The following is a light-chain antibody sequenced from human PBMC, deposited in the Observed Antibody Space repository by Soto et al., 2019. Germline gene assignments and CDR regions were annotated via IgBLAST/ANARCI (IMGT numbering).Light chain of an antibody. V-gene: IGLV2-14*01. J-gene: IGLJ7*01. CDR1: SSDVGGYTY. CDR3: NSYTGRGIG. Sequence: QSVLTQPASVSGSPGQSITISCTGTSSDVGGYTYVSWYQHHPGKAPKLMIYEVSNRPSGVSYRFSGSKSGNTASLTISGLQAEDEADYYCNSYTGRGIGVGG. CDR2: EVS.